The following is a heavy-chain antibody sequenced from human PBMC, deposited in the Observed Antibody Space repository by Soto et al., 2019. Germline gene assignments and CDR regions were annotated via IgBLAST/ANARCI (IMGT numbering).Heavy chain of an antibody. CDR2: IYYSGST. Sequence: PSETLSLTCTVSGGSIGSYYWSWIRQPPGKGLEWIGYIYYSGSTNYNPSLKSRVTISVDTSKNQFSLKLSSVTAADTAVYYCARHSYSGYGNTFDYWGQGTLVTVSS. D-gene: IGHD5-12*01. J-gene: IGHJ4*02. CDR3: ARHSYSGYGNTFDY. V-gene: IGHV4-59*08. CDR1: GGSIGSYY.